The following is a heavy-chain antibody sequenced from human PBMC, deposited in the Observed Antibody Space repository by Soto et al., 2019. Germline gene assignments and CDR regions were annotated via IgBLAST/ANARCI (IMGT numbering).Heavy chain of an antibody. CDR2: IYWDDDK. J-gene: IGHJ4*02. CDR3: AHAGDYDLLTFDH. D-gene: IGHD4-17*01. V-gene: IGHV2-5*02. CDR1: GFSLSTYHMG. Sequence: QITLKESGPTLVRPAQTLTLTCDFSGFSLSTYHMGVAWIRQPPGKALEWLALIYWDDDKRYSPSLKDRLAISKGTSSNQVVLTITKMDPGDTATYFCAHAGDYDLLTFDHWGPGTLVTVSS.